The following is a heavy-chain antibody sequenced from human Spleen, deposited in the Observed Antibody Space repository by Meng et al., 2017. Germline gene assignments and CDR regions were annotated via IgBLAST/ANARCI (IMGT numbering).Heavy chain of an antibody. V-gene: IGHV4-4*02. D-gene: IGHD6-19*01. J-gene: IGHJ5*02. CDR3: VRSSGWVRTGFDP. CDR1: GGSMDDNW. CDR2: IYHSGNT. Sequence: QVQLQESGPAMVRPSGALALTFGVSGGSMDDNWWSWVRQPPEKGLEWIGEIYHSGNTNYNPSLKSRVIMSIDNSKNQFSLKLSSVTAADTAVYYCVRSSGWVRTGFDPWGQGTLVTVSS.